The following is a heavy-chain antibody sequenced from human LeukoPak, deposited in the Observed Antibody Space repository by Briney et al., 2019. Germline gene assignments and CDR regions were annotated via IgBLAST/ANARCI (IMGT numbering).Heavy chain of an antibody. V-gene: IGHV5-51*01. Sequence: GESLKISCKGSGYSFTSYWIGWVRQMPGKGLEWMGIIYPGDSDTRYSPSFQGQVAISADKSISTAYLQWSSLKASDTAMYYCARLKESGGDPEGYYYYGMDVWGQGTTVTVSS. J-gene: IGHJ6*02. D-gene: IGHD2-21*02. CDR2: IYPGDSDT. CDR3: ARLKESGGDPEGYYYYGMDV. CDR1: GYSFTSYW.